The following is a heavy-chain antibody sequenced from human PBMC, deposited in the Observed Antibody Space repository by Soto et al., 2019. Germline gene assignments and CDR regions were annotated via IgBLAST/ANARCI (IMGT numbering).Heavy chain of an antibody. CDR3: AKSSMVRSPEVLYYYYMDV. V-gene: IGHV3-23*01. Sequence: EVQLLESGGDLVQPGGSLRLSCAASGFTFNNYAMTWVRQAPGKGLEWVSAVSGSGGTTYYADSVKGRFTISRDNSKNTLYLQMNSLTAEDTAVYYCAKSSMVRSPEVLYYYYMDVLGKGTTVTVSS. CDR2: VSGSGGTT. D-gene: IGHD3-10*01. J-gene: IGHJ6*03. CDR1: GFTFNNYA.